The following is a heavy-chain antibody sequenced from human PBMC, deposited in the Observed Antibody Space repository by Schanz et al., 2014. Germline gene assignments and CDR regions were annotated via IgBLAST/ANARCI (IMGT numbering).Heavy chain of an antibody. CDR2: IDYAGST. CDR1: GFTFSSYG. V-gene: IGHV3-66*01. CDR3: ASPPISVAGRLADY. J-gene: IGHJ4*02. Sequence: VQLVESGGGLVKPGGSLRLSCAASGFTFSSYGMHWVRQSPGKGLEWVSLIDYAGSTNYADSVKGRMTVSRDTSKNALFLQMNNLRAEDTAVYYCASPPISVAGRLADYWGQGILVAVSS. D-gene: IGHD6-19*01.